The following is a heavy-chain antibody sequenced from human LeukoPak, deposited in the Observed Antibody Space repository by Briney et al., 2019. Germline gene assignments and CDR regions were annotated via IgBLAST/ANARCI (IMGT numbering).Heavy chain of an antibody. Sequence: GGSLRLSCAASGFTFDNYAMHWVRQVPGKGLEWVSLISGDGGSTYYADSVKGRFTISRDNSENSLYLQMNSLRTEDTALYYCARTAYGDYSLGFWGQGTLVTVSS. J-gene: IGHJ4*02. CDR3: ARTAYGDYSLGF. CDR1: GFTFDNYA. CDR2: ISGDGGST. D-gene: IGHD4-17*01. V-gene: IGHV3-43*02.